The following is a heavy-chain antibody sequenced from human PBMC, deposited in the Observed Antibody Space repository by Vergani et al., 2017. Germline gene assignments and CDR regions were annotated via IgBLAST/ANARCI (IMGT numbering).Heavy chain of an antibody. Sequence: QVQLVQSGAEVKKPGASVKVSCKASGYTFTGYYMHWVRQAPGQGLEWMGWINPNSGGTNYAQKFQGRVTMTRDTSISTAYMGLSRPRSADTAVYYCGGEGGGSVVPTNWFDPWGQGTLVTVSS. V-gene: IGHV1-2*02. CDR3: GGEGGGSVVPTNWFDP. CDR1: GYTFTGYY. D-gene: IGHD2-21*01. CDR2: INPNSGGT. J-gene: IGHJ5*02.